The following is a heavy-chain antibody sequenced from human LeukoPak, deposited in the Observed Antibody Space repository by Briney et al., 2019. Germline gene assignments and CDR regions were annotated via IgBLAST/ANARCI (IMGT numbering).Heavy chain of an antibody. CDR3: ARDKYYYGSSGSSI. V-gene: IGHV4-61*01. D-gene: IGHD3-22*01. CDR1: GGSVSSGSYY. CDR2: IYYSGST. J-gene: IGHJ3*02. Sequence: SETLSLTCTVSGGSVSSGSYYWSWIRQPPGKGLEWIGYIYYSGSTNYNPSLKSRVTISVDTSKNQFSLKLSSVTAADTAVYYCARDKYYYGSSGSSIWGQGTMVTVSS.